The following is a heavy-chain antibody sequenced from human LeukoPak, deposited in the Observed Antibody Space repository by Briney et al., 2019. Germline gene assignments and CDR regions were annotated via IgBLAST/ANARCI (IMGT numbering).Heavy chain of an antibody. Sequence: ASVKVSCKAFGYTFTSFGISWVRQAPGQGLEWMGWSSAYNGNTNYAQKLQGRVTMTTDTSTSTAYMELRSLRSDDTAAYYCARDLGEWGVIFFDYWGQGTLVTVSS. CDR3: ARDLGEWGVIFFDY. V-gene: IGHV1-18*01. CDR2: SSAYNGNT. CDR1: GYTFTSFG. J-gene: IGHJ4*02. D-gene: IGHD3-16*01.